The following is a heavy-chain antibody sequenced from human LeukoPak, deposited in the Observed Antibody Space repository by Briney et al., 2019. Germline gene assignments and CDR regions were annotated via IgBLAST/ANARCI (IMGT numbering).Heavy chain of an antibody. V-gene: IGHV3-21*01. CDR3: ARDRSSRGYYVDY. D-gene: IGHD3-10*01. CDR1: GFTFSSYN. J-gene: IGHJ4*02. CDR2: ISSGTSYI. Sequence: PGGSLRLSCAASGFTFSSYNMNWVRQAPGKGLEWVSSISSGTSYIYYADSVKGRFTISRDNAKNSLYLQMNSLRVEDTAVYYCARDRSSRGYYVDYWGQGTLVTVSS.